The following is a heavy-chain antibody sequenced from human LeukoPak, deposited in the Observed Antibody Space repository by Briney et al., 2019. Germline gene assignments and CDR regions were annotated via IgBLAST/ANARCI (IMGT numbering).Heavy chain of an antibody. D-gene: IGHD3-10*01. V-gene: IGHV3-15*01. CDR1: AFTFSNAW. CDR2: IKSKTDGATT. CDR3: TADSTMVRGVPNY. J-gene: IGHJ4*02. Sequence: GGSLRLSCAASAFTFSNAWMTWVRQAPGKGLEWAGRIKSKTDGATTDYAAPVKGRFTISRDDSKTTLYLQMNSLKTEDTAVYYCTADSTMVRGVPNYWGQGTLVTVSS.